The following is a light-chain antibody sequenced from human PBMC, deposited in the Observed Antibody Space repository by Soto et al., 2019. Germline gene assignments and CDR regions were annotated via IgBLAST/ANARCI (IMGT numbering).Light chain of an antibody. CDR2: DVT. V-gene: IGLV2-11*01. CDR1: SSYVGGYKY. J-gene: IGLJ1*01. Sequence: QSVLTQPRSVSGSPGQSVTISCTGTSSYVGGYKYVSWYQHHPGKAPKLMIYDVTKRPSGVPDRFSGSKSGNTASLTISGLQAEDEADYYCYSYAGTYTNVFGTGTKVTVL. CDR3: YSYAGTYTNV.